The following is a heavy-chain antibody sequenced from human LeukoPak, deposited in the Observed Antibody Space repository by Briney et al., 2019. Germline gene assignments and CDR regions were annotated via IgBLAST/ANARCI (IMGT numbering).Heavy chain of an antibody. D-gene: IGHD3-9*01. CDR2: ISHTGST. Sequence: PSETLSLTCTVSGGSISSSPYYWGWIRQPPGKGLEWIGSISHTGSTYHNPSLKSRVTISVDTSKNQFSLKLSSVTAADTAVYYCARKNEDILTGYDAFDIWGQGTMVTVSS. CDR1: GGSISSSPYY. CDR3: ARKNEDILTGYDAFDI. J-gene: IGHJ3*02. V-gene: IGHV4-39*07.